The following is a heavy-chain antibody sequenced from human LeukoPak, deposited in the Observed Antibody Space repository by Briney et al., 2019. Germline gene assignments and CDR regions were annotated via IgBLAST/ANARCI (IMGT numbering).Heavy chain of an antibody. CDR3: ARGNVAVAGQNWFDP. CDR2: INSDGSST. D-gene: IGHD6-19*01. V-gene: IGHV3-74*01. J-gene: IGHJ5*02. Sequence: GGSLRLSCTASGFTFNNYWMHWVRQAPGKGLVWVSRINSDGSSTSYADSVKGRFTISRDNAKNTLYLQMNSLRAEDTAVYYCARGNVAVAGQNWFDPWGQGTLVTVSS. CDR1: GFTFNNYW.